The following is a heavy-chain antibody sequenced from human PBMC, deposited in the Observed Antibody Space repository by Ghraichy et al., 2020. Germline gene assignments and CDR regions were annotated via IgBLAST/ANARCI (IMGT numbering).Heavy chain of an antibody. CDR1: GFTFGSFA. CDR2: ISGSGSVT. CDR3: AKEGNRYDSSGYYSYFDY. V-gene: IGHV3-23*01. Sequence: LSLTCAASGFTFGSFAMSWVRQAPGKGLEWVSTISGSGSVTFYAGSVKGRFTVSRDDSQNTLYLQMSTLRAEDTAVYYCAKEGNRYDSSGYYSYFDYWGLGTLVTVSS. D-gene: IGHD3-22*01. J-gene: IGHJ4*02.